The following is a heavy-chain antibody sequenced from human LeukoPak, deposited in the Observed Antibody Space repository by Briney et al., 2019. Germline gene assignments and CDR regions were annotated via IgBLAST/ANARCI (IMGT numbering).Heavy chain of an antibody. D-gene: IGHD1-26*01. CDR2: ISYDGSNK. J-gene: IGHJ4*02. V-gene: IGHV3-30*18. CDR1: GVTFSSYG. CDR3: AKDQRSVGAKGGYYFDY. Sequence: GGSLRLSCAASGVTFSSYGMHWVRQAPGKGLEWVAVISYDGSNKYYADSVKGRFTISRDNSKNTLYLQMNSLRAEDTAVYYCAKDQRSVGAKGGYYFDYWGQGTLVTVPS.